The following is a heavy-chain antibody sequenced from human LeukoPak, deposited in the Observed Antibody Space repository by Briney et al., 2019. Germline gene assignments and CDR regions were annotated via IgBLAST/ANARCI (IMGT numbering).Heavy chain of an antibody. CDR3: ASSPEQQLAAFDI. CDR2: MNPNSGST. J-gene: IGHJ3*02. CDR1: GYTFTSYD. V-gene: IGHV1-8*03. Sequence: ASVKVSCKASGYTFTSYDINWVRQATGQGLEWMGWMNPNSGSTGYAQKFQGRVTITRNTSISTAYMELSSLRSEDTAVYYCASSPEQQLAAFDIWGQGTMVTVSS. D-gene: IGHD6-13*01.